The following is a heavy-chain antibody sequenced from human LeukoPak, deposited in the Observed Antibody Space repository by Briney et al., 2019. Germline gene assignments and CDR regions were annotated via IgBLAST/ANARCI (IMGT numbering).Heavy chain of an antibody. CDR1: GFTFSDYY. J-gene: IGHJ4*02. CDR2: ISSSGSTI. V-gene: IGHV3-11*01. Sequence: GGSLRLSCAASGFTFSDYYMSWIRQAPGEGLKWVSYISSSGSTIYYADSVKGRFTISRDNAKNSLYLQMNSLRAEDTAVYYCARAPTGEDSSSIDYWGQGTLVTVSS. D-gene: IGHD6-6*01. CDR3: ARAPTGEDSSSIDY.